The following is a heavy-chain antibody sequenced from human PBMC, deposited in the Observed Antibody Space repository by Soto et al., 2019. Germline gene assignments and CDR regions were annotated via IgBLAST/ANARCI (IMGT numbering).Heavy chain of an antibody. CDR3: ARLYCSSTSCHDAFDI. Sequence: ASVKVSCKASGYTFTGYYMHWVRQAPGQGLEWMGWINPNSGGTNYAQKFQGWVTMTRDTSISTAYMELSRLRSDGTAVYYCARLYCSSTSCHDAFDIWGQGTMVTVSS. V-gene: IGHV1-2*04. D-gene: IGHD2-2*01. J-gene: IGHJ3*02. CDR2: INPNSGGT. CDR1: GYTFTGYY.